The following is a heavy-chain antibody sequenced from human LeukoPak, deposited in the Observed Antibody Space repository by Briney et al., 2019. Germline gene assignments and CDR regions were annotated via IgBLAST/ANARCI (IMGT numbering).Heavy chain of an antibody. CDR3: ARLRVYDFWSGYGGWFDP. J-gene: IGHJ5*02. Sequence: KSSGTLSLTCAVSGGSISSSNWWSWVRQPPGKGLEWIGEIYHSGSTNYNPSLKSRVTISVDKSKNQFSLKLSSVTAADTAVYYCARLRVYDFWSGYGGWFDPWGQGTLVTVSS. D-gene: IGHD3-3*01. V-gene: IGHV4-4*02. CDR2: IYHSGST. CDR1: GGSISSSNW.